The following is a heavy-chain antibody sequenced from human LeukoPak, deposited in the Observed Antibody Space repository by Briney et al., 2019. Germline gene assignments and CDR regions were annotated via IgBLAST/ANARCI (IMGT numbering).Heavy chain of an antibody. J-gene: IGHJ4*02. D-gene: IGHD6-19*01. V-gene: IGHV3-23*01. Sequence: GGSLRLSCAACGFTFKNIAMNWVRQAPGKGLEWLAVTSGDEDSTHYADSVRGHFVISTDNSKNTSFLHMNSLRAEDTAVYYCTIDLMTGFSSGWDFGYWGQGTLVTVSS. CDR3: TIDLMTGFSSGWDFGY. CDR2: TSGDEDST. CDR1: GFTFKNIA.